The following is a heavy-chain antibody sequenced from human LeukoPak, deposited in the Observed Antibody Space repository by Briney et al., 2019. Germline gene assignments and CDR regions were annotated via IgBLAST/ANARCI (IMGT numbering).Heavy chain of an antibody. CDR2: IYYRGST. D-gene: IGHD6-19*01. CDR1: GGSISSYY. CDR3: AREGWSPYFDY. Sequence: PSETLSLTCTVSGGSISSYYWSWICQPPGKGLEWIGSIYYRGSTYYNPSLKSRVTISVDTSKNQFSLKLSSVTAADTAVYYCAREGWSPYFDYWGQGTLVTVSS. V-gene: IGHV4-59*05. J-gene: IGHJ4*02.